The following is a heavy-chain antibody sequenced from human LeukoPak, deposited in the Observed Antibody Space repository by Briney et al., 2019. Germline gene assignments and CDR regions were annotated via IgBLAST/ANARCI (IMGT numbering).Heavy chain of an antibody. Sequence: GGSLRLSCAASGFTFSGFSMSWVRQSPTKGLEWVANIKQDGSEGYYVDSVKGRFTTSRDNAKNSLSLQMNNLRVEDTAVYYCARAGSHWHYVYWGQGTVVTVSS. D-gene: IGHD3-10*01. CDR2: IKQDGSEG. J-gene: IGHJ4*02. CDR1: GFTFSGFS. V-gene: IGHV3-7*01. CDR3: ARAGSHWHYVY.